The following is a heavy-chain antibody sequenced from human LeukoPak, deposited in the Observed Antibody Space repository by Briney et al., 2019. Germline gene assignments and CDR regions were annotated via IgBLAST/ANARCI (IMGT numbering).Heavy chain of an antibody. Sequence: ASVKVSCKASVYTFTSYAMHWVRQAPGQGLEWMGWINPNSGGTNYAQKFQGRVTMTRDTSISTAYMELSRLRSDDTAVYYCARSCSSTSCWWKGFDPWGQGTLVTVSS. J-gene: IGHJ5*02. D-gene: IGHD2-2*01. CDR1: VYTFTSYA. CDR2: INPNSGGT. CDR3: ARSCSSTSCWWKGFDP. V-gene: IGHV1-2*02.